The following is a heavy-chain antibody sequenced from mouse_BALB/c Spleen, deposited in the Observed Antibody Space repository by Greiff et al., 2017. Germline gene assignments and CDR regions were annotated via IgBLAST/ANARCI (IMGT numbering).Heavy chain of an antibody. V-gene: IGHV5-17*02. CDR1: GFTFSSFG. CDR3: ARSLYGNFDY. CDR2: ISSGSSTI. J-gene: IGHJ2*01. D-gene: IGHD2-1*01. Sequence: VQLKESGGGLVQPGGSRKLSCAASGFTFSSFGMHWVRQAPEKGLEWVAYISSGSSTIYYADTVKGRFTISRDNPKNTLFLQMTSLRSEDTAMYYCARSLYGNFDYWGQGTTLTVSS.